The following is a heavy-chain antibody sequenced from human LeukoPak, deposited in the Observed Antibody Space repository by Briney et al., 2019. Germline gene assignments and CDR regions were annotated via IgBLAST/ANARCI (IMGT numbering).Heavy chain of an antibody. Sequence: PGGSLRLSCAASGFTFSNYAMNWVRQAPGKGLEWVSAISGSGGSTYYADSVKGRFTISRDNSKNTLYLQMNSLRAEDTAVYYCAMGPVGKQWLDSWGQGTLVTVSS. J-gene: IGHJ5*02. D-gene: IGHD6-19*01. V-gene: IGHV3-23*01. CDR2: ISGSGGST. CDR1: GFTFSNYA. CDR3: AMGPVGKQWLDS.